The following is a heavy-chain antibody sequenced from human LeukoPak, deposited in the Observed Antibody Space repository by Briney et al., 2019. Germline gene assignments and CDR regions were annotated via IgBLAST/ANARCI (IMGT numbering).Heavy chain of an antibody. CDR2: ISSNSRYI. Sequence: GGSLRLSCAASGFTFSSYSMNWVRQAPGKGLEWVSYISSNSRYIYYADSVKGRFTISRDNSKNTLYLQMNSLRAEDTAVYYCARSKVAGLTWYFDLWGRGTLVSVSS. CDR3: ARSKVAGLTWYFDL. J-gene: IGHJ2*01. CDR1: GFTFSSYS. D-gene: IGHD4-23*01. V-gene: IGHV3-21*04.